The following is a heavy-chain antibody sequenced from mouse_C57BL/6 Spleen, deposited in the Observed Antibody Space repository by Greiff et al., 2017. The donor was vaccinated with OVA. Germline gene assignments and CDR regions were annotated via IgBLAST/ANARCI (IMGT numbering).Heavy chain of an antibody. CDR2: IHPNSGST. CDR1: GYTFTSYW. V-gene: IGHV1-64*01. D-gene: IGHD4-1*01. CDR3: ARSLPGKNFDY. J-gene: IGHJ2*01. Sequence: VQLQQPGAELVKPGASVKLSCKASGYTFTSYWMHWVKQRPGQGLEWIGMIHPNSGSTNYNEKFKSKATLTVDKSSSTAYMQHSSLTSEDSSVYSCARSLPGKNFDYWGQGTTLTVSS.